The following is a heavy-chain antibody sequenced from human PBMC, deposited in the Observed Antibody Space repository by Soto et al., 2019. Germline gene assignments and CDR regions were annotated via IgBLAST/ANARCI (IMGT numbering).Heavy chain of an antibody. J-gene: IGHJ6*02. D-gene: IGHD2-2*02. CDR3: ARGDIVVVPAPIRYYYGMDV. CDR2: IIPIFGTA. Sequence: QVQLVQSGAEVKKPGASVKLSCKASGGTFSSYAIIWVRQAPGQGLAWMGGIIPIFGTANYAQKFQGRVTITADESTSTAYMELSGRGSEDTAVYCCARGDIVVVPAPIRYYYGMDVWCQGTPVTVSS. V-gene: IGHV1-69*01. CDR1: GGTFSSYA.